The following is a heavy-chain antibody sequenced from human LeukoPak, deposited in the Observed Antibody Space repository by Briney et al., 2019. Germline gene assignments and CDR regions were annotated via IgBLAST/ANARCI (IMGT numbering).Heavy chain of an antibody. CDR2: ISSSGSTI. J-gene: IGHJ3*02. CDR3: ARDRSGYSSSRTAFDI. V-gene: IGHV3-48*03. D-gene: IGHD6-13*01. CDR1: GFTFSSYE. Sequence: TGGSLRLSCAAPGFTFSSYETNWVRQAPGKGLEWVSYISSSGSTIYYADSVKGRFTISRDNAKNSLYLQMNSLRAEDTAVYYCARDRSGYSSSRTAFDIWGQGTMVTVSS.